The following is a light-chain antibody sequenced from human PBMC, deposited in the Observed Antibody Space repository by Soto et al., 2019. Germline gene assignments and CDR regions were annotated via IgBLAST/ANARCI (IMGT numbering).Light chain of an antibody. CDR3: QHFGSATGT. V-gene: IGKV3-20*01. J-gene: IGKJ1*01. Sequence: IVLTQSPGPLSCSPGEEATLPCRASQSFDSDYLAWYQHKPGQAPRLLIYAASSRATGIPDRFSGSGSGTDFTLTISRLEPEDFAVYYCQHFGSATGTFGQGTKVEIK. CDR1: QSFDSDY. CDR2: AAS.